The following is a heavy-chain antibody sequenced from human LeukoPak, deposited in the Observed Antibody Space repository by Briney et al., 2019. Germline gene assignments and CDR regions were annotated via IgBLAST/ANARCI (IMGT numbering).Heavy chain of an antibody. Sequence: SETLSLTCTVSGGSVSSSSYYWGWIRQPPGKGLEWIGSIYYSGSTYYIPSLKSRVTISVDTSKNQFSLKLSSVTAADTAVYYCARLFSNNYYYYYMDVWGKGTTVTVSS. CDR2: IYYSGST. D-gene: IGHD2/OR15-2a*01. CDR3: ARLFSNNYYYYYMDV. V-gene: IGHV4-39*01. CDR1: GGSVSSSSYY. J-gene: IGHJ6*03.